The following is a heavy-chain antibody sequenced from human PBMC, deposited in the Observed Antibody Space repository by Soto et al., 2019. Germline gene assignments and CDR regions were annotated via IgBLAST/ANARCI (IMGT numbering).Heavy chain of an antibody. Sequence: ASVKVSCKTSGYTFSNYGITWVRQAPGQPLEWLGWISLYSDGTNYAQKFQGRASMTTDTSTTTAYMELRSLRSDDTAVYYCARVVPGAEAWFGPWGQGXLVTVSS. CDR3: ARVVPGAEAWFGP. J-gene: IGHJ5*02. V-gene: IGHV1-18*01. CDR2: ISLYSDGT. D-gene: IGHD2-2*01. CDR1: GYTFSNYG.